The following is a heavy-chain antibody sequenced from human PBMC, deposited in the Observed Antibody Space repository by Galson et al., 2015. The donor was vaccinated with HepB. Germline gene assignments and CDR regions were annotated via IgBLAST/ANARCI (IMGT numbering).Heavy chain of an antibody. V-gene: IGHV1-18*01. CDR3: ARDGDIWRWEVLTPQNAFEI. CDR2: ISPYNGDT. CDR1: GYSFTNYG. J-gene: IGHJ3*02. D-gene: IGHD1-26*01. Sequence: SVKVSCKASGYSFTNYGISWVRQAPGQGLEWMGWISPYNGDTKYAQSPQGRVTMTADTSTSTVYMELRSLRSDDTALYYCARDGDIWRWEVLTPQNAFEIWGQGTMVSVSS.